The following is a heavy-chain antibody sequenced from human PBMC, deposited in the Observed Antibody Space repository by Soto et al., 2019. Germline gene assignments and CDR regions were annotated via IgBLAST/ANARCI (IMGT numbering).Heavy chain of an antibody. D-gene: IGHD2-15*01. CDR1: GGSISSYY. V-gene: IGHV4-59*01. J-gene: IGHJ4*02. Sequence: SETLSLTCTVSGGSISSYYGSWIRQPPGKGLEWIGYIYYSGSTNYNPSPKSRVTISVDTSKNQFSLKLSSVTAADTAVYYCARDRRSCSGGSCYPGNFDYWGQGTLVTVSS. CDR3: ARDRRSCSGGSCYPGNFDY. CDR2: IYYSGST.